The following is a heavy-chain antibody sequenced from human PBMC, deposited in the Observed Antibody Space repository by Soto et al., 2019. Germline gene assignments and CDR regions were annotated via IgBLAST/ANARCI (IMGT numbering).Heavy chain of an antibody. J-gene: IGHJ6*02. V-gene: IGHV1-46*01. CDR3: ARPGLYSSSSRGMDV. D-gene: IGHD6-6*01. Sequence: QVQLVQSGAEAKKPGASVKVSCKASGYTFISYYMHWVRQAPGQGLEGMGIINPSADCTNYAQKCQGRVNMTRDTSTSTVYMELSSLRSEDMSVYYCARPGLYSSSSRGMDVWGQGTTVNVSS. CDR1: GYTFISYY. CDR2: INPSADCT.